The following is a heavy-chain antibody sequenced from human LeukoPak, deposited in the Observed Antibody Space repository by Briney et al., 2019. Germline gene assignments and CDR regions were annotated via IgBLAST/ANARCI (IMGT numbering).Heavy chain of an antibody. CDR1: GFTFSSYS. CDR3: ARAYSSPHAFDI. Sequence: GGSLRLSCAASGFTFSSYSMNWVRQAPGKGLEWVSSISSSSSYIYYADSVEGRFTISRDNAKNSLYLQMNSLRAEDTAVYYCARAYSSPHAFDIWGQGTMVTVSS. CDR2: ISSSSSYI. J-gene: IGHJ3*02. V-gene: IGHV3-21*01. D-gene: IGHD6-13*01.